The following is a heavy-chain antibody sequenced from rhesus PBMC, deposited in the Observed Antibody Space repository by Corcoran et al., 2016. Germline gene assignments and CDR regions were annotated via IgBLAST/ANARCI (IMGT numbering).Heavy chain of an antibody. CDR3: AKDQGWV. CDR2: IYPGTSDT. CDR1: GYSLTSSW. Sequence: EVQLVQSGAEVKRPGESLRISCKTSGYSLTSSWISWGRQMPGKGLEWMGSIYPGTSDTRYNPSFQGHVTISADKSISTTYLQWSSLKASDTATYYCAKDQGWVWGRGVLVTVSS. D-gene: IGHD2-21*01. J-gene: IGHJ5-2*02. V-gene: IGHV5S1*01.